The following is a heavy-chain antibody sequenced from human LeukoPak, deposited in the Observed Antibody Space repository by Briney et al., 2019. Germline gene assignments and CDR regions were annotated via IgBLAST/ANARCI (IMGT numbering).Heavy chain of an antibody. J-gene: IGHJ4*02. CDR1: GFTLSGAW. CDR3: TTRRQDGW. CDR2: IKSKSDGGTI. D-gene: IGHD2-15*01. Sequence: GGSLRLSCVGSGFTLSGAWMSWVRQAPGKGLEWVGRIKSKSDGGTIDYAAPVKGRFTISRDDSRNTLYLQMNSLKTEDTAVYYCTTRRQDGWWGQGTLVTVS. V-gene: IGHV3-15*01.